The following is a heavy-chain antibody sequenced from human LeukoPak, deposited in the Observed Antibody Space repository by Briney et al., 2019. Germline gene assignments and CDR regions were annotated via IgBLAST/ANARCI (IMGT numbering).Heavy chain of an antibody. CDR3: ASRNGILTGYVFDF. J-gene: IGHJ4*02. D-gene: IGHD3-9*01. CDR2: IYYSGST. CDR1: GGSFSSSIYY. Sequence: SETLSLTCTVSGGSFSSSIYYWGWLRQPPGKGLEWIGSIYYSGSTSYNPSLKSRVTISVDTSKNQFSLKLTSVTAADTAVYYCASRNGILTGYVFDFWGQGTLVTVSS. V-gene: IGHV4-39*01.